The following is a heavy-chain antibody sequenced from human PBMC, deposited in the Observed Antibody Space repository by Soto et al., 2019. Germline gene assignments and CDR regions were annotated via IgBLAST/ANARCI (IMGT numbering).Heavy chain of an antibody. D-gene: IGHD3-16*01. CDR2: TKDKANSYTT. V-gene: IGHV3-72*01. CDR1: GFTFSDRY. J-gene: IGHJ4*02. Sequence: LRLSCAASGFTFSDRYMDWVRQAPGKGLEWVGRTKDKANSYTTEYAASGKGRFTISRDDSRNSVYLQMNSLKTDDTAVYYCTIEGAYPGPDFDYWGQGTLVTVSS. CDR3: TIEGAYPGPDFDY.